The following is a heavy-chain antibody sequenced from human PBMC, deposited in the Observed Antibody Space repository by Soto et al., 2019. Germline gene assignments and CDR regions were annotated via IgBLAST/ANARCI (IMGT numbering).Heavy chain of an antibody. CDR1: GFSLNTGGVG. J-gene: IGHJ6*02. D-gene: IGHD3-10*01. CDR2: IYWDDDE. Sequence: ITLKESGPTLVKPTQTLTLTCTFPGFSLNTGGVGVGWVRQPRGKAMEWLALIYWDDDERYRPSLRRRLNITKDTINNPLGLTMTNMDPEDTATYSCVRHWRYYGGGYYYGMAAWRPGTTVTVS. V-gene: IGHV2-5*02. CDR3: VRHWRYYGGGYYYGMAA.